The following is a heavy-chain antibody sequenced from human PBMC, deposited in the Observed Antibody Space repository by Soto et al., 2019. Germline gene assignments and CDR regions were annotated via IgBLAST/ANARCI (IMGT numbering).Heavy chain of an antibody. CDR2: IYYSGTT. J-gene: IGHJ3*02. V-gene: IGHV4-31*03. Sequence: QVQLQESGPGLVKPSETLSLTCTVSGGSISGSSYYWSWIRQHPGKGLEWMGYIYYSGTTYHNPSLKSRITISVDTSRNQFSLRLSFVTAADTGVYYCAREESGKRGGYVFDIWGQGTMVTVSS. D-gene: IGHD3-3*01. CDR1: GGSISGSSYY. CDR3: AREESGKRGGYVFDI.